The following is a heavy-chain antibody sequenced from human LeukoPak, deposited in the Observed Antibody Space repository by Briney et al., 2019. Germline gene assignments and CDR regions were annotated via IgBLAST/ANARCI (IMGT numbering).Heavy chain of an antibody. Sequence: ASETLSLTCTVSGGSISSSYWSWIRQPPGKGLEWIGYIYYSGSTNYNPSLKSRVTMSVDTSKNRFSLKLSSVTAADTAVYYCARPTNGGYFDYWGQGTLVTVSS. CDR1: GGSISSSY. CDR2: IYYSGST. CDR3: ARPTNGGYFDY. J-gene: IGHJ4*02. D-gene: IGHD2-8*01. V-gene: IGHV4-59*08.